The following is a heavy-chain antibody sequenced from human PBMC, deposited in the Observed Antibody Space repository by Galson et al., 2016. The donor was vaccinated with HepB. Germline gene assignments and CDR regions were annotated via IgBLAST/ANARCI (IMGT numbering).Heavy chain of an antibody. CDR1: GFIFKSAW. Sequence: SLRLSCAASGFIFKSAWMNWVRQTPGKGLEWVGRIKTIAEGGTTDYAAPVKGRFTISRDDSENTVYLQMNCLKTEDSAVYYCTTWRGATVRKVVPRSDYWSQGTLVTVSS. D-gene: IGHD3-10*01. J-gene: IGHJ4*02. CDR2: IKTIAEGGTT. CDR3: TTWRGATVRKVVPRSDY. V-gene: IGHV3-15*07.